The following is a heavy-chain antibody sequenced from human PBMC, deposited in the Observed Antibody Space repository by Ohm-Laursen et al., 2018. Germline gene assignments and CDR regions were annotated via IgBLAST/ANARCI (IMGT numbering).Heavy chain of an antibody. D-gene: IGHD3-10*01. Sequence: SLRLSCAASGFTFSSYWMHWVRHAPGKGLVWVSRINSDGSSTSYADSVKGRFTISRDNAKNTLYLQMNSLRAEDTAVYYCAKDRLWFGEFLSYYFYGMDVWGQGTTVTVSS. V-gene: IGHV3-74*01. CDR3: AKDRLWFGEFLSYYFYGMDV. J-gene: IGHJ6*02. CDR2: INSDGSST. CDR1: GFTFSSYW.